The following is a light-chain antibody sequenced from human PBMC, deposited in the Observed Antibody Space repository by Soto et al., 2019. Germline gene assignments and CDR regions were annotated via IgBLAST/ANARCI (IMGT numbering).Light chain of an antibody. Sequence: QSALTQPAFVSGSPGQSITIPCTGNRSDIGVYNYVSWYQQHPGKAPKLMICEVSNRPSGVSSRFSGSKSGNAASLTISGLRAEDEADYYCTSFTTTNVGVFGGGTQLTVL. J-gene: IGLJ3*02. CDR1: RSDIGVYNY. CDR2: EVS. V-gene: IGLV2-14*03. CDR3: TSFTTTNVGV.